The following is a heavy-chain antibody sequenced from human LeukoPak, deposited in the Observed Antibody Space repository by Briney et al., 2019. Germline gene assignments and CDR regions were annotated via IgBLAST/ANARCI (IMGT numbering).Heavy chain of an antibody. D-gene: IGHD3-9*01. CDR3: AAPNTIFGEYYYYYYGMDV. CDR2: IVVGSGNT. J-gene: IGHJ6*02. V-gene: IGHV1-58*01. Sequence: SVKVSCKASGFTFTSSAVQWVRQARGQRLEWIGWIVVGSGNTNYAQKFQERVTITRDMSTSTAYMELSSLRSEDTAVYSCAAPNTIFGEYYYYYYGMDVWGQGTTVTVSS. CDR1: GFTFTSSA.